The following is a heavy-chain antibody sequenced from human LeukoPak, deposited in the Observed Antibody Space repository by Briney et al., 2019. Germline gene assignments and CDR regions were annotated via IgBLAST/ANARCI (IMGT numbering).Heavy chain of an antibody. J-gene: IGHJ3*02. CDR1: GFTFSSYA. D-gene: IGHD6-19*01. CDR2: ISYDGSNK. Sequence: PGRSLRLSCAASGFTFSSYAMHWVRQAPGKGLEWVAVISYDGSNKYYADSVKGRFTISRDNSKNTLYLQMNSLRAEDTAVYYCARSRGIAVVARVAFD. CDR3: ARSRGIAVVARVAFD. V-gene: IGHV3-30-3*01.